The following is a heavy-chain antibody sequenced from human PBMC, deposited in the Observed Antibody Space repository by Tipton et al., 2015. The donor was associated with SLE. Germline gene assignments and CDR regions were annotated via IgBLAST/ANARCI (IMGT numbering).Heavy chain of an antibody. D-gene: IGHD1-1*01. V-gene: IGHV4-61*02. CDR1: GDSISRGSYY. J-gene: IGHJ4*02. CDR3: ARVETGKGDYFDY. Sequence: TLSLTCTVSGDSISRGSYYWSWIRQPAGKGPEWIGRIYTRGSTNYNLSLKSRVTISVDTSKNQFSLQLNSVTPEDTAVYYCARVETGKGDYFDYWGQGTLVTVSS. CDR2: IYTRGST.